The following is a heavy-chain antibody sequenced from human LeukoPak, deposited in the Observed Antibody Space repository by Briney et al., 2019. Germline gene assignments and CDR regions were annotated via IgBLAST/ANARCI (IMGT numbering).Heavy chain of an antibody. J-gene: IGHJ4*02. D-gene: IGHD5-12*01. Sequence: PSETLSLTCTVSGGSISSYYWSWIRQPPGKGLEWIGYIYYSGSTNYNPSLKSRVTISVDTSKNQFSLKLSSVTAADTAVYYCARDHSGYTGSEYYFDYWGQGTLVTVSS. CDR1: GGSISSYY. CDR3: ARDHSGYTGSEYYFDY. V-gene: IGHV4-59*01. CDR2: IYYSGST.